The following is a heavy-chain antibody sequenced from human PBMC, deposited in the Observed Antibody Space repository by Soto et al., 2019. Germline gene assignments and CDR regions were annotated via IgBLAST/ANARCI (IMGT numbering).Heavy chain of an antibody. CDR1: GGSFSGYY. CDR3: ARGLGGSSTLQH. D-gene: IGHD3-16*01. CDR2: INHSGST. Sequence: SETLSLTCAVYGGSFSGYYWSWIRQPPGKGLEWIGEINHSGSTNYNPSLKSRVTISVDTSKNQFSLKLSSVTAADTAVYYCARGLGGSSTLQHWGQGTLVTVSS. V-gene: IGHV4-34*01. J-gene: IGHJ1*01.